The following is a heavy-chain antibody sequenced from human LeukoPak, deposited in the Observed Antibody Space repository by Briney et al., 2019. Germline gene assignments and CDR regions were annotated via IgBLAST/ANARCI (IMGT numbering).Heavy chain of an antibody. CDR3: ARMQTVTYCYYYYYMDV. D-gene: IGHD4-17*01. Sequence: AETLSLSCAASGGSISSYYWSWIRQPPGKGLEWVGYIYYSGSTNYNPSLKSRVTISVDTSKNQFSLKLSSVTAADTAVYYCARMQTVTYCYYYYYMDVWGKGTTVTVSS. CDR1: GGSISSYY. J-gene: IGHJ6*03. V-gene: IGHV4-59*12. CDR2: IYYSGST.